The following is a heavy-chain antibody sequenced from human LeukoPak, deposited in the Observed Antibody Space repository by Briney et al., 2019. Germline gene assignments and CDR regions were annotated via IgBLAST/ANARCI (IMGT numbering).Heavy chain of an antibody. CDR2: INPNSGGT. CDR3: AGELPTIVVVPAARPGRFDP. D-gene: IGHD2-2*01. V-gene: IGHV1-2*02. Sequence: GASVKVSCKASGYTFTGYYMHWVRQAPGQGLEWMGWINPNSGGTNYAQKFQGRVTMTRDTSISTAYMELSRLRSDDTAVYYCAGELPTIVVVPAARPGRFDPWGQGTLVTVSS. CDR1: GYTFTGYY. J-gene: IGHJ5*02.